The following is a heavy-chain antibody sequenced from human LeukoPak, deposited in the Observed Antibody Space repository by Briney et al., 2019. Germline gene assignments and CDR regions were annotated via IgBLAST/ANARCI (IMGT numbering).Heavy chain of an antibody. Sequence: SVKVSCKASGGTFSSYAISWVRQGPGQGLEWMGGIIPIFGTANYAQKFQGRVTITADESTSTAYMELSGLRSDDTAVYYCARRGFTYGKSYSYYYYMDVWGKGTTVTVSS. CDR2: IIPIFGTA. CDR3: ARRGFTYGKSYSYYYYMDV. J-gene: IGHJ6*03. D-gene: IGHD1-26*01. V-gene: IGHV1-69*13. CDR1: GGTFSSYA.